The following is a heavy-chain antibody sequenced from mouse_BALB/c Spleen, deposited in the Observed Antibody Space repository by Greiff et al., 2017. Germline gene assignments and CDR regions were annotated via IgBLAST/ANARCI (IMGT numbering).Heavy chain of an antibody. V-gene: IGHV5-17*02. CDR1: GFTFSSFG. CDR3: AKNYYEGYAMDY. J-gene: IGHJ4*01. CDR2: ISSGSSTI. D-gene: IGHD1-1*01. Sequence: EVKLVESGGGLVQPGGSRKLSCAASGFTFSSFGMHWVRQAPEKGLEWVAYISSGSSTIYYADTVKGRFTISRDNPKNTLFLQMTSLRSEDTAMYYCAKNYYEGYAMDYWGQGTSVTVSS.